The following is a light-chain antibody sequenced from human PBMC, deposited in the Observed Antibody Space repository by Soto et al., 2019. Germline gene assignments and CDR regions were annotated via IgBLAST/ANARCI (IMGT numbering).Light chain of an antibody. J-gene: IGLJ2*01. CDR2: LNSDGSH. CDR1: SGHSSYA. V-gene: IGLV4-69*01. Sequence: QLVLTQSPSASASLGASVKLTCTLSSGHSSYAIAWHQQQPEKGPRYLMKLNSDGSHSKGDGIPDCFSGSSSGAERYLTISSLQSEDEADYYCQTWGSGTVVFGGGTKLTV. CDR3: QTWGSGTVV.